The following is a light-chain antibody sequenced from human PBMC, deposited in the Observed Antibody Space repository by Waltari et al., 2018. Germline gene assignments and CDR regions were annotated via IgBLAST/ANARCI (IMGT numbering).Light chain of an antibody. V-gene: IGLV2-14*01. CDR2: DVS. Sequence: QSALTQPASQSGSPGQSIPIPCPGTSSDVGGYNDVPWYQQHPGKAPKLMIYDVSNWPSGVSNRFSGSKSCNTASLTISGLQAEDEADYYCSSYTSSSTLVFGGGTKLTVL. J-gene: IGLJ2*01. CDR1: SSDVGGYND. CDR3: SSYTSSSTLV.